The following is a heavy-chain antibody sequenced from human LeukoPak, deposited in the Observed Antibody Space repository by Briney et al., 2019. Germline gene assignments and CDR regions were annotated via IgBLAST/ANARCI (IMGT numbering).Heavy chain of an antibody. CDR1: GYTFTGYY. V-gene: IGHV1-2*02. CDR2: INPNSGGT. D-gene: IGHD6-6*01. Sequence: RASVKVSCKASGYTFTGYYMHWVRQAPGQGLEWMGWINPNSGGTNYAQKFQGRVTMTRDTSISTAYMELSGLRSDDTAVYYCARGDVHYYYYMDVWGKGTTVTISS. J-gene: IGHJ6*03. CDR3: ARGDVHYYYYMDV.